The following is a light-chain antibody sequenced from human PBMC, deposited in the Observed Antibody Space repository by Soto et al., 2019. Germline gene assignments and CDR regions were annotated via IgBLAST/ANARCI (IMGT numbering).Light chain of an antibody. CDR1: QSMNSF. CDR3: QQYNSYWT. CDR2: DAS. V-gene: IGKV1-39*01. Sequence: DIQMTQSPSTLSASVGDRVTITCRGIQSMNSFLSWYQHKPGKAPRLVIYDASTLQNGVPSRFSGSGSGTEFTLTISSLQPEDFATYYCQQYNSYWTFGQGTKVDIK. J-gene: IGKJ1*01.